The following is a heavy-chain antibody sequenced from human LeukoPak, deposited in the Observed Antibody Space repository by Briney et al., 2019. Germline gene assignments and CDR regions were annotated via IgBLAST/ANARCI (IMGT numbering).Heavy chain of an antibody. Sequence: GGSLRLSCAASGFPFSDYYMSWIRQAPGKGLEWVSYISSSGSTIYYADSVKGRFTISRDNANNSLYLQMNSLRAEDTAVYYCARDTHEYSYGYDLDYWGQGTLVTVSS. J-gene: IGHJ4*02. V-gene: IGHV3-11*04. CDR1: GFPFSDYY. CDR3: ARDTHEYSYGYDLDY. CDR2: ISSSGSTI. D-gene: IGHD5-18*01.